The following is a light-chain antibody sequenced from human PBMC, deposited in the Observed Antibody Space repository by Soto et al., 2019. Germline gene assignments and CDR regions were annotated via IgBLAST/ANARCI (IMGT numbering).Light chain of an antibody. Sequence: DIVMTQSPDSLAVSLGERATINCKSSQTVLASSNNKDYLTWYQQKPGQPPNLLIYWASTREFGVPDRFSGSGSGTDFTLTISSLQAEDVAVYYCQQYYSTPRTFGHGTAVEVK. V-gene: IGKV4-1*01. CDR1: QTVLASSNNKDY. J-gene: IGKJ1*01. CDR2: WAS. CDR3: QQYYSTPRT.